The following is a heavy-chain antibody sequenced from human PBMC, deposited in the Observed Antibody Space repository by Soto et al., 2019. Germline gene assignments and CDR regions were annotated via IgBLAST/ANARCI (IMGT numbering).Heavy chain of an antibody. CDR2: IFHMGAT. V-gene: IGHV4-4*02. J-gene: IGHJ5*02. CDR3: ERTVTYFSAT. Sequence: QVQLQESRPGLVKPSGTLSLICAVSGGAMNSNWWSWGRQPPGKGLEWSGEIFHMGATNYNPSLKGRVTLSIDKSHYEVSLTLNSVTVADTAVYHCERTVTYFSATWGQGTLVTV. D-gene: IGHD2-21*02. CDR1: GGAMNSNW.